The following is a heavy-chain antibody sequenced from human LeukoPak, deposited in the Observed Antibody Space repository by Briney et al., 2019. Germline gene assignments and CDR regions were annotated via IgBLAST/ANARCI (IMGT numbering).Heavy chain of an antibody. D-gene: IGHD1-20*01. CDR3: ARVADNWNVAVFDY. V-gene: IGHV1-8*02. CDR2: INPNSGNT. CDR1: GYTFTGYY. Sequence: ASVKVSCKASGYTFTGYYMHWVRQAPGQGLEWMGWINPNSGNTGYAQKFQGRVTMTRNTSISTAYMELSSLRSEDTAVYYCARVADNWNVAVFDYWGQGTLVTVSS. J-gene: IGHJ4*02.